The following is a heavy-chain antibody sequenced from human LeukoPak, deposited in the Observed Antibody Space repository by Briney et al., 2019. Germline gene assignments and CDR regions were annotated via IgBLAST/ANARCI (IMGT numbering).Heavy chain of an antibody. J-gene: IGHJ4*02. D-gene: IGHD6-13*01. CDR2: ISYDGSNK. Sequence: GGSLRLSCAASGFTFSSYGMHWVRQAPGKGLEWVAVISYDGSNKYYADSVKGRFTISRDNSKNTLYLQMNSLRAEDTAVYYCAKDDGRGIAVAGLFDYWGQGTLATVSS. V-gene: IGHV3-30*18. CDR3: AKDDGRGIAVAGLFDY. CDR1: GFTFSSYG.